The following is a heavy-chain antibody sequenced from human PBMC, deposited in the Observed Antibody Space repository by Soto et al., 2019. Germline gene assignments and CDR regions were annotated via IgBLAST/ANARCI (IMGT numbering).Heavy chain of an antibody. CDR2: IYSGGGT. Sequence: PGGSLRLSCAVSGFTVSSNYMSWVRQAPGKGLEWVSVIYSGGGTYYADSVKDRFTISRDNSKSTLYLQMNSLRAEDTAVYYCAKEVWSGPMDVWGQGTTVTVSS. CDR3: AKEVWSGPMDV. J-gene: IGHJ6*02. CDR1: GFTVSSNY. D-gene: IGHD3-3*01. V-gene: IGHV3-53*01.